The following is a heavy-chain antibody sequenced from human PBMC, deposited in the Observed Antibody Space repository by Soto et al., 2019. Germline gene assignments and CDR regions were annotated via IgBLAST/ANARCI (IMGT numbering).Heavy chain of an antibody. Sequence: GGSLRLSCAASGFTFSSYWMSWVRQAPGKGLEWVANIKQDGSGKYYVDSVKGRFTISRDNAKNSLYLQMNSLRAEDTAVYYCAKCTYGSGSYYYYYYMDVWGKGTTVTVSS. CDR3: AKCTYGSGSYYYYYYMDV. J-gene: IGHJ6*03. V-gene: IGHV3-7*01. CDR2: IKQDGSGK. D-gene: IGHD3-10*01. CDR1: GFTFSSYW.